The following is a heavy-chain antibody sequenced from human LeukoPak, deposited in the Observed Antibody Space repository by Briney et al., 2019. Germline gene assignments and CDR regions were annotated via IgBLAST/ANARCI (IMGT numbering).Heavy chain of an antibody. CDR1: GFTVSSNY. CDR3: ATAGVALSINWFDP. CDR2: IYSGGST. D-gene: IGHD3-3*01. V-gene: IGHV3-66*01. J-gene: IGHJ5*02. Sequence: GGSLRLSCAASGFTVSSNYMSWVRQAPGKGLEWVSVIYSGGSTYYADSVKGRFTISRDNSKNTLYLQMNSLRAEDTAVYYCATAGVALSINWFDPWGQGTLVTVSS.